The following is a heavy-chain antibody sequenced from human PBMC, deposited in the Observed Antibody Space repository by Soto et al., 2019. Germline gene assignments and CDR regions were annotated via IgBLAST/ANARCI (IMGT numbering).Heavy chain of an antibody. CDR2: VNAYNGNT. V-gene: IGHV1-18*01. CDR3: AREAVSGRTGFDY. CDR1: GYTFTSYG. J-gene: IGHJ4*02. Sequence: APVKVSCKASGYTFTSYGISWVRQAPGQGLEWMGWVNAYNGNTNYAQKFQGRVTMTTDTSTSTAYMELRSLRSDDTAVYYCAREAVSGRTGFDYWGQGTLVPVSS. D-gene: IGHD6-19*01.